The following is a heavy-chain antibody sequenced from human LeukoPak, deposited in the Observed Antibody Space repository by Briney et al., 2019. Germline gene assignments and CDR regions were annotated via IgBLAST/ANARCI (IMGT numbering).Heavy chain of an antibody. J-gene: IGHJ4*02. V-gene: IGHV1-18*01. D-gene: IGHD6-13*01. CDR1: GYTFTIYG. Sequence: ASVTVSFKASGYTFTIYGISWVRQAPGQGLEWMGWISAYNGNTNYAQKLQGRVTMTTDTSTSTAYMELRSLRSDDTAVYYCARDSSSWSLFDYWGQGTLVTVSS. CDR2: ISAYNGNT. CDR3: ARDSSSWSLFDY.